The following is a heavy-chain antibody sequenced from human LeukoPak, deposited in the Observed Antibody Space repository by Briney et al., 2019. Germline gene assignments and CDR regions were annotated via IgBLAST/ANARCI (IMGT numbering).Heavy chain of an antibody. D-gene: IGHD5-12*01. CDR2: IWYDGSNK. CDR1: GFTFSSYG. J-gene: IGHJ4*02. V-gene: IGHV3-33*08. CDR3: ARELSIGGYDQFDY. Sequence: QPGGSLRLSCAASGFTFSSYGMHWVRQAPGKGLEWVAVIWYDGSNKYYADSVKGRFTISRDNSKNTLYLQMNSLRAEDTAVYYCARELSIGGYDQFDYWGQGTLVTVSS.